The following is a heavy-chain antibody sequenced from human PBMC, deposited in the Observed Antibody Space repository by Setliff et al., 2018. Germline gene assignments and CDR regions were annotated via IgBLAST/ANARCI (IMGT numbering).Heavy chain of an antibody. CDR1: GFTFSNYA. V-gene: IGHV3-23*01. D-gene: IGHD6-19*01. CDR3: AKVIWRRSGFYYIDY. CDR2: ISDSGAAT. Sequence: ETLSLSCAASGFTFSNYAMSWVRQAPGKGLEWVSAISDSGAATYYADSVKGRFIISRDNSKNTLYLQMNSLRVEDTALYYCAKVIWRRSGFYYIDYWGQGTLVTVSS. J-gene: IGHJ4*02.